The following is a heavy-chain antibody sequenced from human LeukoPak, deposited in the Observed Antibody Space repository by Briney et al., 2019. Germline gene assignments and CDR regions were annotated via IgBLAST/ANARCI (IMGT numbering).Heavy chain of an antibody. J-gene: IGHJ4*02. D-gene: IGHD3-22*01. CDR2: IYISGSGST. CDR3: ARRRVVRMIVVVIRLGLSYFDY. V-gene: IGHV4-4*07. CDR1: GGSISSYY. Sequence: PETLSLTCTVPGGSISSYYWSWIRQPAGKGLEWIGRIYISGSGSTNYNPSLKSRVTMSVDTSKNQFSLKLSSVTAADTAVYYCARRRVVRMIVVVIRLGLSYFDYWGQGTLVTVSS.